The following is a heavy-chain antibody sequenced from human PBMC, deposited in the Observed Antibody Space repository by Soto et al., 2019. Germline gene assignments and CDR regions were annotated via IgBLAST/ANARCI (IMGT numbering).Heavy chain of an antibody. CDR1: GFSLATSGVA. CDR3: AHSFSDSFYKGYYYYYMDV. CDR2: IYWDDDK. J-gene: IGHJ6*03. D-gene: IGHD3-10*01. V-gene: IGHV2-5*02. Sequence: QITLKESGPTLVKPTQTLTLTCSFSGFSLATSGVAVGWIRQPPGEALEWLALIYWDDDKRYSPSLESRLAITKDTSRNQVVLTMTNVYPVDTATYYCAHSFSDSFYKGYYYYYMDVWGKGTTVTVSS.